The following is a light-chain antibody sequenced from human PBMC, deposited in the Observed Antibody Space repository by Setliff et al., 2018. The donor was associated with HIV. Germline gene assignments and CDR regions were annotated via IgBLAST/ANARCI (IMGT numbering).Light chain of an antibody. Sequence: QSVLAQPASVSGSPGQSIAISCTGTSSDVGGYDYVSWFQQHPGKAPKLMIYDVSKRPSGVSNRFSGSKSDNTASLTISGLQAEDEADYFCSSYTSISTYVFGTGTQLTVL. V-gene: IGLV2-14*01. J-gene: IGLJ1*01. CDR2: DVS. CDR1: SSDVGGYDY. CDR3: SSYTSISTYV.